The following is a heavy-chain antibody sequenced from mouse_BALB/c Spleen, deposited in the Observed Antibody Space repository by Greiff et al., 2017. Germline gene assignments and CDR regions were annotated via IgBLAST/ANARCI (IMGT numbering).Heavy chain of an antibody. V-gene: IGHV1-54*01. D-gene: IGHD2-4*01. Sequence: QVQLQQSGAELVRPGTSVKVSCKASGYAFTNYLIEWVKQRPGQGLEWIGVINPGSGGTNYNEKFKGKATLTADKSSSTAYMQLSSLTSDDSAVYFCAREKFYDYDEGRWFAYWGQGTLVTVSA. CDR1: GYAFTNYL. CDR3: AREKFYDYDEGRWFAY. CDR2: INPGSGGT. J-gene: IGHJ3*01.